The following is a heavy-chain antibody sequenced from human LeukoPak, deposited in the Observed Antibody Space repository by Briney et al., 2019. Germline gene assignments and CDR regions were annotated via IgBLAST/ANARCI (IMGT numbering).Heavy chain of an antibody. CDR3: ARDLTSYSNRGVMRYYYMDV. V-gene: IGHV1-69*06. CDR1: GGTFSSYA. J-gene: IGHJ6*03. Sequence: EASVKVSCKASGGTFSSYAISWVRQAPGQGLEWMGGIIPIFGTANYAQKFQGRVTITADKSTSTAYMELSSLRSEDTAVYYCARDLTSYSNRGVMRYYYMDVWGKGTTVTVSS. CDR2: IIPIFGTA. D-gene: IGHD3-10*01.